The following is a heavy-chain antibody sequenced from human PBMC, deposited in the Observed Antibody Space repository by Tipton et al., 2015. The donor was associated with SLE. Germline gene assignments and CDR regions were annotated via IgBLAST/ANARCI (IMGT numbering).Heavy chain of an antibody. CDR1: GFTFSSYS. J-gene: IGHJ4*02. Sequence: SLRLSCAASGFTFSSYSMNWVRQAPGKGLGWVSYISSSSSTIYYADSVKGRFTISRDNAKNSLYLQMNSLRAEDTAVYYCARMPRPGIMGYGEDYWGQGTLVTVSS. CDR3: ARMPRPGIMGYGEDY. D-gene: IGHD5-18*01. V-gene: IGHV3-48*01. CDR2: ISSSSSTI.